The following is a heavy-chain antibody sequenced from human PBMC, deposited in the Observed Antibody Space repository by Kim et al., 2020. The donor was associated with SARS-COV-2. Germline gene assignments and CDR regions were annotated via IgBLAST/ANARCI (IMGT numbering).Heavy chain of an antibody. J-gene: IGHJ6*02. CDR3: ARDLKRGDYDFYGMDV. Sequence: SVKGRCTISRDNAKNMLYLQMSSLRAEDTAVYYCARDLKRGDYDFYGMDVWGQGTTVTVSS. D-gene: IGHD3-3*01. V-gene: IGHV3-74*01.